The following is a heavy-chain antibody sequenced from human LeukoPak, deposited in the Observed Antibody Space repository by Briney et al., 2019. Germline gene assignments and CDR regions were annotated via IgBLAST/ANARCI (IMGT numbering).Heavy chain of an antibody. J-gene: IGHJ3*02. CDR3: ARDKVSYCYDSSGLDAFDI. D-gene: IGHD3-22*01. Sequence: SETLSLTCSVSGGSVSSGSYYWSWIRQPPGKGLEWIGYIYYSGSTNYNPSLKSRVTISVDTSKNQFSLKLSPVTAADTAVYYCARDKVSYCYDSSGLDAFDIWGQGTMVTVSS. V-gene: IGHV4-61*01. CDR2: IYYSGST. CDR1: GGSVSSGSYY.